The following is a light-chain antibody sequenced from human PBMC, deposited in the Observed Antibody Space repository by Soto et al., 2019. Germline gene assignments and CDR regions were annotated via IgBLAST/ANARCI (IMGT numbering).Light chain of an antibody. Sequence: QSVLTQPPSVSGAPGQRVTISCTGSSSNIGAVYDVHWYQQLPGTAPKLLIYGNSNRPSGVPDRFSGSKSGTSASLAITGLQAEDEADYYCQSSDSSLSVVFGGGTKVTVL. CDR3: QSSDSSLSVV. CDR1: SSNIGAVYD. V-gene: IGLV1-40*01. J-gene: IGLJ2*01. CDR2: GNS.